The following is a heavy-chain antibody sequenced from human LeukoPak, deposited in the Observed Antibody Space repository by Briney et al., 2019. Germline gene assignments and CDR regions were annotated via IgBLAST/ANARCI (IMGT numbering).Heavy chain of an antibody. D-gene: IGHD1-26*01. CDR3: AKVELADY. CDR2: ISWNSGSI. CDR1: GFTFDDYA. J-gene: IGHJ4*02. V-gene: IGHV3-9*01. Sequence: GGSLRLSCAASGFTFDDYAMHWVRQAPGKGLEWVSGISWNSGSIGYADSVKGRFTISRDNAKNSLYLQMNSLRAEDTAVYYCAKVELADYWGQGTLVTVSS.